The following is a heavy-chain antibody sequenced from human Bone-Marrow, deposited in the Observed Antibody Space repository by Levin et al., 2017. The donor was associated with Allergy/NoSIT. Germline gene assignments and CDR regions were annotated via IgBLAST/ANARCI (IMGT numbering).Heavy chain of an antibody. J-gene: IGHJ5*02. CDR1: GYSFTSYW. Sequence: GESLKISCKGSGYSFTSYWIGWVRQMPGKGLEWMGIIYPGDSDTRYSPSFQGQVTISADKSISTAYLQWRSLKASDTALYYCARHAYSSNWFRWFDPWGQGTLVTVSS. CDR3: ARHAYSSNWFRWFDP. V-gene: IGHV5-51*01. CDR2: IYPGDSDT. D-gene: IGHD6-13*01.